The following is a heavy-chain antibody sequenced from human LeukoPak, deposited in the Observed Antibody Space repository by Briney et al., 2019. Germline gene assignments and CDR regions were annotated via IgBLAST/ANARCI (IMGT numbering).Heavy chain of an antibody. V-gene: IGHV4-59*10. CDR1: GGSFSGYY. CDR3: ARWDYGDYCFDY. D-gene: IGHD4-17*01. Sequence: PSETLSLTCAVYGGSFSGYYWGWIRQPPGRGLEWIGRVYSSGSTNYNPSLKSRVTMSVDTSKNQFSLKLSSVTAADTAVYYCARWDYGDYCFDYWGQGTLVTVSS. CDR2: VYSSGST. J-gene: IGHJ4*02.